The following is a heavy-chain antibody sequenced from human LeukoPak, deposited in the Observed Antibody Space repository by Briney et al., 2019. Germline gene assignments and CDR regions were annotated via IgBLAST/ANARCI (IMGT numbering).Heavy chain of an antibody. CDR2: ISSSSSYI. D-gene: IGHD2-15*01. CDR1: GFTFSSYS. J-gene: IGHJ6*03. CDR3: AKNGDRGAYCSGGTCYPYYYYYMDV. V-gene: IGHV3-21*04. Sequence: GGSLRLSCAASGFTFSSYSMNWVRQAPGKGLEWVSSISSSSSYIYYADSVKGRFTISRDNSKNTLYLQMNSLRAEDTAIYYCAKNGDRGAYCSGGTCYPYYYYYMDVWGKGTTVTISS.